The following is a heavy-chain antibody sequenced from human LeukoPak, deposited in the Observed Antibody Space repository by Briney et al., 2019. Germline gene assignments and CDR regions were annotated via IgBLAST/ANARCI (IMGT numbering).Heavy chain of an antibody. D-gene: IGHD2-2*01. CDR2: ISSSGGST. CDR1: GFAFSNYG. Sequence: GGSLSLSCAASGFAFSNYGMSWVRQAPGKGLEWVSGISSSGGSTYYADSVKGRFTISRDNSKNTLFLQMNSLRAEDRAVYYCAKDSLRTVPKASFDYWGQGILVTVSS. CDR3: AKDSLRTVPKASFDY. V-gene: IGHV3-23*01. J-gene: IGHJ4*02.